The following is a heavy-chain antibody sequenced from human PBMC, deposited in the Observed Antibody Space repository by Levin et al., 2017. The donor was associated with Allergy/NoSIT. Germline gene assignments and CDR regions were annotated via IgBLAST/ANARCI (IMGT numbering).Heavy chain of an antibody. CDR1: GFNFDDSA. V-gene: IGHV3-9*01. D-gene: IGHD3-10*01. J-gene: IGHJ4*02. Sequence: GGSLRLSCAASGFNFDDSAMHWVRQAPGKGLEWVSTINWNSNNIDYADSVKGRFTVSRDNAKNSLYLQMNSLRAEDAAVYYCASALHGSGSYFHYWGQGTLVTVSS. CDR2: INWNSNNI. CDR3: ASALHGSGSYFHY.